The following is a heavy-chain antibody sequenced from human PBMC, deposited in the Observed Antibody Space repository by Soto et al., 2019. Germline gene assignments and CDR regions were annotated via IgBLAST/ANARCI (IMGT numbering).Heavy chain of an antibody. CDR3: ARGSSSYYGMDV. Sequence: SETLSLTCAVSGGSISSGGYSWSWIRQPPGKGLEWIGYIYHSGSTYYNPSLKSRVTISVDRSKNQFSLKLSSVTAADTAVYYCARGSSSYYGMDVWGQGTTVTVPS. J-gene: IGHJ6*02. V-gene: IGHV4-30-2*01. CDR2: IYHSGST. CDR1: GGSISSGGYS.